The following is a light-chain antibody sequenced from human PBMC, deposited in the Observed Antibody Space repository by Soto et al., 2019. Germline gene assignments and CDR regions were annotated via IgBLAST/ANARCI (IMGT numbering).Light chain of an antibody. Sequence: QSALTQPASVSGSPGQSITISCTGTSSDVGSYNLVSWYQQHPGKAPKLMIYEGSKRPSGVSNRFSGSRSGNTASLTISGLQAEDETDYYCCSYAGSSTLFGTGIKVTVL. V-gene: IGLV2-23*03. CDR2: EGS. J-gene: IGLJ1*01. CDR3: CSYAGSSTL. CDR1: SSDVGSYNL.